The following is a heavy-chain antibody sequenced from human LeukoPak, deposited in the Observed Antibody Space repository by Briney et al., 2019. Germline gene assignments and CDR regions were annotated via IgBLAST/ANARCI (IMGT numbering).Heavy chain of an antibody. Sequence: SETLSLTCTVSGGSISSSSYYWGWIRQPPGKGLEWIGSIYYSGSTYYNPSLKSRVTKSVDTSKNQFSLKLSSVTAADTAVYYCAREIAAAAVGLDIWGQGTMVTVSS. CDR1: GGSISSSSYY. CDR2: IYYSGST. J-gene: IGHJ3*02. D-gene: IGHD6-13*01. CDR3: AREIAAAAVGLDI. V-gene: IGHV4-39*07.